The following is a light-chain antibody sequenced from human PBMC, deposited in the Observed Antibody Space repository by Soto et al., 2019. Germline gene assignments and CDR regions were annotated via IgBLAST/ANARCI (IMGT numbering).Light chain of an antibody. CDR2: SDT. Sequence: QSVLTQPPSASGTPGQRVTISCSGRSSNIGKNTVNWYQQLPGTAPKLLIHSDTQRPSGVPDRFSGSKSGTSASLAISGLQSEDEADYYCAAWDDSLNGWVSGGGTKLTVL. J-gene: IGLJ3*02. V-gene: IGLV1-44*01. CDR3: AAWDDSLNGWV. CDR1: SSNIGKNT.